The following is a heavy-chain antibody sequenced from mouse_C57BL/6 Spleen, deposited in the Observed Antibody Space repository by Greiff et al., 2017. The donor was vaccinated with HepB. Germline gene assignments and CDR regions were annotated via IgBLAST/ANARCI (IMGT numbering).Heavy chain of an antibody. V-gene: IGHV1-26*01. Sequence: EVQLQQSGPELVKPGASVKISCKASGYTFTDYYMNWVKQSHGKSLEWIGDINPNNGGTSHNQKFKGKATLTVDKSSSTAYMELRSLTSEDSAVYYCARWAYYSNSTPTGWGQGTTLTVSS. D-gene: IGHD2-5*01. J-gene: IGHJ2*01. CDR2: INPNNGGT. CDR3: ARWAYYSNSTPTG. CDR1: GYTFTDYY.